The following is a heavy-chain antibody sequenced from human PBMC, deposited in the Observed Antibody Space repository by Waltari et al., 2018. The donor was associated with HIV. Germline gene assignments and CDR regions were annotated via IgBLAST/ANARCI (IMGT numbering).Heavy chain of an antibody. CDR3: ANIPPHSRGRGWFDP. D-gene: IGHD3-22*01. CDR1: GFTFSSYA. J-gene: IGHJ5*02. Sequence: EVQLLESGGGLVHPGESLRLSCAASGFTFSSYAMSWVRQTPGKGLELVSGITASGGITYYADSRKGRLTISRDNSKNTLYLQMNSLRADDTAVYYCANIPPHSRGRGWFDPWGQGTLVTVSS. CDR2: ITASGGIT. V-gene: IGHV3-23*01.